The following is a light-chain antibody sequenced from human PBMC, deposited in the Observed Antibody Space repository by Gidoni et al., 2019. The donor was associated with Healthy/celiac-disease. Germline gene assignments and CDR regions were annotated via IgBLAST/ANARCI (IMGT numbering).Light chain of an antibody. Sequence: DIQMTQSPSSLSASVGDRVTITCRASQSISSYLNWYQQKPGKAPKLLIYAASSLQSGVPSMFSGSGSGTDFTLTISSLQPEDFATYYCQQSYTHPRTFGQXTKLEIK. CDR3: QQSYTHPRT. CDR2: AAS. J-gene: IGKJ2*01. CDR1: QSISSY. V-gene: IGKV1-39*01.